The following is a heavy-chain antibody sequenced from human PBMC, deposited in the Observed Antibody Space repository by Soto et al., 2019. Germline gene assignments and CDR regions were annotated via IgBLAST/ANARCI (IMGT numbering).Heavy chain of an antibody. D-gene: IGHD2-21*01. CDR2: IRFDGSNE. CDR3: AREGIGETVFRGYLDY. Sequence: QEQLVESGGGVVQPGTSLRLSCAVPGGIFHGYGMHWVRQAPGKGLEWVAIIRFDGSNEEYADSVKGRFTISRDNSKNTLYLQMNTLGAEDTAVYYCAREGIGETVFRGYLDYWGRGTVVTVSS. CDR1: GGIFHGYG. V-gene: IGHV3-33*01. J-gene: IGHJ4*02.